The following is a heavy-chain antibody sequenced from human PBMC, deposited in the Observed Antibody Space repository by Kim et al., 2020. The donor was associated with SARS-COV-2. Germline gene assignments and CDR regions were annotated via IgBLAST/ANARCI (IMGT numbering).Heavy chain of an antibody. V-gene: IGHV3-53*01. CDR3: ARLPYGMDV. CDR2: IYSGGST. J-gene: IGHJ6*02. CDR1: GLTVDSNY. Sequence: GGSLRLSCAASGLTVDSNYMSWVRQAPGKGLEWVSVIYSGGSTFYAESVKGRFTISRDNSKNTLYLQMNSLRAEDTAVYYCARLPYGMDVWGQGTTVTVSS.